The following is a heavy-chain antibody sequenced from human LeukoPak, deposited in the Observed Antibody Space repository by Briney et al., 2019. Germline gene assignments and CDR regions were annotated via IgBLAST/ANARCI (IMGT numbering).Heavy chain of an antibody. CDR3: AMWGGGIAAAFNWFDP. J-gene: IGHJ5*02. CDR2: IYYSGST. CDR1: GGSISSSSYY. D-gene: IGHD6-13*01. Sequence: SETLSLTCTVSGGSISSSSYYWGWIRQPPGKGLEWIGSIYYSGSTYYNPSLKSRVTISVDTSKNQFSLKLSSVTAADTAVYYCAMWGGGIAAAFNWFDPWGQGTLVTVSS. V-gene: IGHV4-39*07.